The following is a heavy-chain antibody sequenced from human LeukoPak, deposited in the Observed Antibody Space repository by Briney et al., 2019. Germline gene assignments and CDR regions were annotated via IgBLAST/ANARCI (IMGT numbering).Heavy chain of an antibody. CDR2: IIPIFGTA. J-gene: IGHJ4*02. V-gene: IGHV1-69*05. D-gene: IGHD7-27*01. CDR3: ARDSGDY. CDR1: GYPFNNYD. Sequence: ASVKVSCKASGYPFNNYDINWVRQATGQGLEWMGGIIPIFGTANYAQKFQGRVTMTRDMSTSTVYMELSSLRSEDTAVYYCARDSGDYWGQGTLVTVSS.